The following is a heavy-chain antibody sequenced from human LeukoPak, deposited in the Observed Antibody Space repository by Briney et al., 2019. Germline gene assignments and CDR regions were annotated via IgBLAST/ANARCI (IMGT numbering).Heavy chain of an antibody. CDR3: AKPSSTGWYVDS. V-gene: IGHV3-23*01. Sequence: PGGSLRLSCAASGFTFSSYAMSWVRRAPGKGLEWVSEITSRGSNTYYADSVKGRLAISRDNSKKTLYLQMNSLRAEDTAIYCCAKPSSTGWYVDSWGQGTLVTVSS. D-gene: IGHD6-19*01. CDR1: GFTFSSYA. J-gene: IGHJ4*02. CDR2: ITSRGSNT.